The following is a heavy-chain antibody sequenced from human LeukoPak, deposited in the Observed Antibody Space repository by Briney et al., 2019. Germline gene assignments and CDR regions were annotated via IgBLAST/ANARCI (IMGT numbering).Heavy chain of an antibody. CDR3: ARGRDIVVVPAANWFDP. Sequence: ASVKVSCKASGYTFTAYYIHWVRQAPGQGLEWMGWFNPNSGGTNYAQKFQGRVTMTRDTSISTAYMELSRLRSDDTAVYYCARGRDIVVVPAANWFDPWGQGTLVTVSS. J-gene: IGHJ5*02. D-gene: IGHD2-2*01. V-gene: IGHV1-2*02. CDR2: FNPNSGGT. CDR1: GYTFTAYY.